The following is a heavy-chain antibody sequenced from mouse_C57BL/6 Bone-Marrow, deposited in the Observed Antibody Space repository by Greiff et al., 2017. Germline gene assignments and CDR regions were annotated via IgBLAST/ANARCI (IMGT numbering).Heavy chain of an antibody. V-gene: IGHV1-4*01. J-gene: IGHJ2*01. D-gene: IGHD4-1*01. CDR1: GYTFTSYT. Sequence: QVQLQQSGAELARPGASVKMSCTASGYTFTSYTMPWVKQRPGQRLEWIGYINPSSGYTKYNQKFKDKATLTADKSTSTAYMQLSSLTSEDSAVYSCATNWGVDYWGQGTTLTVSS. CDR2: INPSSGYT. CDR3: ATNWGVDY.